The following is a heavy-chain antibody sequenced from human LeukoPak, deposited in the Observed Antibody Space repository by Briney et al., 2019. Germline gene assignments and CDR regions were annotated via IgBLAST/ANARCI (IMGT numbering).Heavy chain of an antibody. J-gene: IGHJ4*02. CDR2: IRSDSSYI. D-gene: IGHD3-3*01. Sequence: PGGSLRLSCAASGFTFSDYSMNWVRQAPGKGLEWVPFIRSDSSYIYYVDSVKGRFTISRDKAKNSLYLQMNSLRAEDTAVYYCARDSTWSGYSYYFDYWGQGTQVTASS. V-gene: IGHV3-21*01. CDR3: ARDSTWSGYSYYFDY. CDR1: GFTFSDYS.